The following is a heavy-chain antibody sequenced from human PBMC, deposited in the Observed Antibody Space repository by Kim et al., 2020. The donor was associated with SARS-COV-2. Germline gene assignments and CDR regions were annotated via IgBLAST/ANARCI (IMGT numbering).Heavy chain of an antibody. Sequence: SETLSLTCAVYGGSFSGYYWSWIRQPPGKGLEWIGEINHSGSTNYNPSLKSRVTISVDTSKNQFSLKLSSVTAADTAVYYCARGAASPSMVRGRDYFDYWGQGTLVTVSS. J-gene: IGHJ4*02. D-gene: IGHD3-10*01. CDR3: ARGAASPSMVRGRDYFDY. CDR2: INHSGST. V-gene: IGHV4-34*01. CDR1: GGSFSGYY.